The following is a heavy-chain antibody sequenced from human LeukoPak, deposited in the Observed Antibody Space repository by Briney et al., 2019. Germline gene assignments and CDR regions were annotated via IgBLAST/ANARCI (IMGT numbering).Heavy chain of an antibody. D-gene: IGHD3-3*01. V-gene: IGHV1-2*02. CDR3: ARELDFWSGLDY. J-gene: IGHJ4*02. Sequence: ASVKVPCKASGYTFTGYYMHWVRQAPGQGLEWMGWINPNSGGTNYAQKFQGRVTMTRDTSISTAYMELSRLRSDDTAVYYYARELDFWSGLDYWGQGTLVTVSS. CDR2: INPNSGGT. CDR1: GYTFTGYY.